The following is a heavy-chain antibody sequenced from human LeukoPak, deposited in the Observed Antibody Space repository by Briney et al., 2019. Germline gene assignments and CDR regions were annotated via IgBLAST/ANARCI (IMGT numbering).Heavy chain of an antibody. Sequence: GGSLRLSCAASGFTFSSYAMSWVRQAPGKGLEWVSAISGSGGSTYYADSVKGLFTISRDNSKNTLYLQMNSLRAEDTAVYYCAKDRLRYFDWLDHFDYWGQGTLVTVSS. D-gene: IGHD3-9*01. J-gene: IGHJ4*02. CDR3: AKDRLRYFDWLDHFDY. CDR2: ISGSGGST. V-gene: IGHV3-23*01. CDR1: GFTFSSYA.